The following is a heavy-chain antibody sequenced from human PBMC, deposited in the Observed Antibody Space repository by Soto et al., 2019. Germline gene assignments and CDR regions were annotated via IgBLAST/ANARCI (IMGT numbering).Heavy chain of an antibody. J-gene: IGHJ5*02. V-gene: IGHV4-59*01. CDR1: GDSISSSY. Sequence: PSETLSLTCSVSGDSISSSYWSWIRQPPGKGLEWIGYIYYSGSTNYNPSLKSRVTISVDTSKNQFSLKLSSVTAADTAVYYCAKDSGYNYGYFRWFDPWGQGTLVTVSS. D-gene: IGHD5-18*01. CDR3: AKDSGYNYGYFRWFDP. CDR2: IYYSGST.